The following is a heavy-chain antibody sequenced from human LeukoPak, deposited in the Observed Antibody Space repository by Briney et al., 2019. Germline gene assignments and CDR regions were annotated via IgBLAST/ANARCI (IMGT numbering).Heavy chain of an antibody. V-gene: IGHV3-74*01. CDR3: AKDLHYGSADY. D-gene: IGHD3-10*01. Sequence: GGSLRLSCAASGFTFSNYWMHWVRQDPGKGLVWVSFINPDGSTTNYADSVKGRFTISRDNAKNALYLQMNSLRAEDTAVYYCAKDLHYGSADYWGQGALVTVSS. CDR1: GFTFSNYW. J-gene: IGHJ4*02. CDR2: INPDGSTT.